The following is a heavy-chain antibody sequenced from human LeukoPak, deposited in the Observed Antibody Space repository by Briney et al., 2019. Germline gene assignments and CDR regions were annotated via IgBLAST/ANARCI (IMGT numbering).Heavy chain of an antibody. D-gene: IGHD3-3*01. V-gene: IGHV4-34*01. CDR2: VNHSGST. CDR1: GGSFSGYY. CDR3: ARGRITIFGVVIYYYYYMDV. J-gene: IGHJ6*03. Sequence: SETLSLTCAVYGGSFSGYYWSWIRQPPGKGLEWIGEVNHSGSTNYNPSLKSRVTISVDTSKNQFSLKLSSVTAADTAVYYCARGRITIFGVVIYYYYYMDVWGKGTTVTVSS.